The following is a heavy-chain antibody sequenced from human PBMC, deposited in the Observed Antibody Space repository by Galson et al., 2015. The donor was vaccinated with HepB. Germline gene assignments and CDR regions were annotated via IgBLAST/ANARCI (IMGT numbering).Heavy chain of an antibody. CDR1: GFTFSSYG. CDR2: ISYDGSNK. CDR3: AKDGQPNYYDSSGYFDY. V-gene: IGHV3-30*18. D-gene: IGHD3-22*01. Sequence: SLRLSCAASGFTFSSYGMHWVRQAPGKGLEWVAVISYDGSNKYYADSVKGRFTISRDNSKNTLYLQMNSLRAEDTAVYYCAKDGQPNYYDSSGYFDYWGQGTLFTVSS. J-gene: IGHJ4*02.